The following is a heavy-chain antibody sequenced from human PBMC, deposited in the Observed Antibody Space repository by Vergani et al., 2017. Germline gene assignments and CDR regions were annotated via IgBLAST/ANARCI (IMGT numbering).Heavy chain of an antibody. CDR2: IYSGGST. V-gene: IGHV3-53*02. CDR1: GFTVNSNY. Sequence: EVQLVETGGGLIQPGGSLRLSCAASGFTVNSNYMSWVRQAPGKGLEWVSVIYSGGSTYYADSVKGRFTISRDNSKNTLYLQMNSLRAEDTAVYYCARESADHIGPIGYFDYWGQGTLVTVSS. D-gene: IGHD3/OR15-3a*01. CDR3: ARESADHIGPIGYFDY. J-gene: IGHJ4*02.